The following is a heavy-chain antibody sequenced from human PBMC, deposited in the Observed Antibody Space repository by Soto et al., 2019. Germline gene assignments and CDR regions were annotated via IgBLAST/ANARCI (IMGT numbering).Heavy chain of an antibody. CDR1: GYTFTSYY. D-gene: IGHD3-22*01. V-gene: IGHV1-46*01. CDR3: ARDVGDYYDSSGYYYVGAFDI. Sequence: ASVKVSCKASGYTFTSYYMHWVRQAPGQGLEWMGIINPSGGSTSYAQKFQGRVTMTRDTSTSTVYMELSSLRSEDTAVYYCARDVGDYYDSSGYYYVGAFDIWGQGTMVTVSS. J-gene: IGHJ3*02. CDR2: INPSGGST.